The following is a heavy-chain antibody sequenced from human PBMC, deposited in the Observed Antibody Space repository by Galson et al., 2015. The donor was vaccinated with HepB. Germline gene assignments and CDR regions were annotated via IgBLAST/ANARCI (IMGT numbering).Heavy chain of an antibody. CDR1: GYTFTSYY. D-gene: IGHD3-10*01. CDR3: ARDAPLNKKYYYGSGHTYGVYYGMDV. CDR2: INPSGGST. Sequence: SVKVSCKASGYTFTSYYMHWVRQAPGQGLEWMGIINPSGGSTSYAQKFQGRVTMTRDTSTSTVYMELSSLRSEDTAVYYCARDAPLNKKYYYGSGHTYGVYYGMDVWGQGTTVTVSS. V-gene: IGHV1-46*01. J-gene: IGHJ6*02.